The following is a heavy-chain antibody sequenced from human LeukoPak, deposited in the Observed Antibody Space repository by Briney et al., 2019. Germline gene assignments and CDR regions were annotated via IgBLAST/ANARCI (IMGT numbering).Heavy chain of an antibody. J-gene: IGHJ2*01. Sequence: RASETLSLTCTVSGGSISSYYWSWIRRPPGKGLEWIGYVSHSGSTNYNPSLQSRVTISIDTSKSQFSLKLSSVTAADTAVYHCARISAAGGGSWYFDLWGRGTLVTVSS. D-gene: IGHD6-13*01. V-gene: IGHV4-59*01. CDR1: GGSISSYY. CDR3: ARISAAGGGSWYFDL. CDR2: VSHSGST.